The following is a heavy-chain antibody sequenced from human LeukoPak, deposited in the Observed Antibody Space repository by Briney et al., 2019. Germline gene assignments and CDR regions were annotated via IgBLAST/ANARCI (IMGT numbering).Heavy chain of an antibody. Sequence: PSETLSLTCTVSGGSISSRPYYWGWVRQPPGKGLEWIGTISYSGTTYYSPSLKSRVTISLDTSKNQFSLKLSSVTAADTAIYYCARDFSSSSTVYYYYYMDVWGKGTAVTVSS. CDR1: GGSISSRPYY. CDR3: ARDFSSSSTVYYYYYMDV. D-gene: IGHD6-6*01. CDR2: ISYSGTT. J-gene: IGHJ6*03. V-gene: IGHV4-39*07.